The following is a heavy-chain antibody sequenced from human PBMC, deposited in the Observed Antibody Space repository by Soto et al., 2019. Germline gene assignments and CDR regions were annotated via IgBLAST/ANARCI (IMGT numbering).Heavy chain of an antibody. V-gene: IGHV3-23*01. CDR3: AKFWGSGSYYNLPGY. Sequence: PGGSLRLSCAASGFTFSAYAMTWVRQAPGKGLEWVSVISGSGGATYYADSVKGRFTISRDNSKNTVYLQMNSLRAEDTAVYYCAKFWGSGSYYNLPGYWGQGTLVTVSS. D-gene: IGHD3-10*01. J-gene: IGHJ4*02. CDR1: GFTFSAYA. CDR2: ISGSGGAT.